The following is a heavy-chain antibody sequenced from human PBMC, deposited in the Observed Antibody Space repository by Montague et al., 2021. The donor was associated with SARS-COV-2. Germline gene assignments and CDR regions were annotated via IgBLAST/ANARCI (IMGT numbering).Heavy chain of an antibody. Sequence: SETLSLTCTVSGGTISSYYYSWIRQSPGKALEWLGYIYYIGSTNYNPFLKSRVTVSIDTSKNQFSLKLSSVTAADSAVYYCAGQTSDYCSSISCYGADHSFDNWGQGTMVTVSS. J-gene: IGHJ3*02. CDR2: IYYIGST. CDR3: AGQTSDYCSSISCYGADHSFDN. CDR1: GGTISSYY. D-gene: IGHD2-2*01. V-gene: IGHV4-59*01.